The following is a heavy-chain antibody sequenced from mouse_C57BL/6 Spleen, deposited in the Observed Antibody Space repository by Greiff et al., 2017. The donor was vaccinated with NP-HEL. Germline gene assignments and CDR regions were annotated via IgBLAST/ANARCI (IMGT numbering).Heavy chain of an antibody. CDR2: INPSTGGT. J-gene: IGHJ1*03. CDR1: GYSFTGYY. D-gene: IGHD1-1*01. Sequence: EVQLQQSGPELVKPGASVKISCKASGYSFTGYYMNWVKQSPEKSLEWIGEINPSTGGTTYNQKFKDKATLTVDKSSSTAYMQLKSLTSEDSAVSVCARRLYYCSSPLYWYFDVWGTGTTVTVSS. V-gene: IGHV1-42*01. CDR3: ARRLYYCSSPLYWYFDV.